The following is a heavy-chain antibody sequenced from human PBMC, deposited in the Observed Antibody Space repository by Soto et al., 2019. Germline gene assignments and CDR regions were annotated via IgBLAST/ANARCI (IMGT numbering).Heavy chain of an antibody. V-gene: IGHV3-48*02. Sequence: EVQLVESGGGLVQPGGSLRLSCAASGFTFSSYSMNWVRQAPGKGLEWVSYISSSSSTIYYADSVKGRFTISRDNAKKSLYLQMNSLRDEDTAVYYCARDKGGCISTSCYEYYYYGMDVWGQGTTVTVSS. CDR1: GFTFSSYS. D-gene: IGHD2-2*01. J-gene: IGHJ6*02. CDR2: ISSSSSTI. CDR3: ARDKGGCISTSCYEYYYYGMDV.